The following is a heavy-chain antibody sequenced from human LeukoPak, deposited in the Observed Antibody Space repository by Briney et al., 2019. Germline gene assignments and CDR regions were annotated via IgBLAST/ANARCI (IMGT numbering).Heavy chain of an antibody. D-gene: IGHD3-10*01. V-gene: IGHV1-8*01. Sequence: ASVKVSCKASGFRFTSYDINWVRQASGQGFEWMGWRNPNNGNTGYAQKFQGRVTMTRDTSISTAYMELRDLTSEDTAVYYCVRDGEGVAISVNYWFDPWGQGTLVTVSS. CDR3: VRDGEGVAISVNYWFDP. CDR2: RNPNNGNT. J-gene: IGHJ5*02. CDR1: GFRFTSYD.